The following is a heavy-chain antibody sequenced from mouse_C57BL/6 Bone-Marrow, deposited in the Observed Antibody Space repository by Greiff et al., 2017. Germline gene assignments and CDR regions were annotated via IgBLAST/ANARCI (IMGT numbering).Heavy chain of an antibody. V-gene: IGHV1-26*01. CDR3: ARYYGSSYRYWYFDV. Sequence: VQLHQSGPELVKPGASVKISCKASGYTFTDYYMNWVKQSHGKSLEWIGDINPNNGGTSYNQKFKGKATLTVDKSSSTAYMELRSLTSEDSAVYYCARYYGSSYRYWYFDVWGTGTTVTVSS. D-gene: IGHD1-1*01. CDR1: GYTFTDYY. CDR2: INPNNGGT. J-gene: IGHJ1*03.